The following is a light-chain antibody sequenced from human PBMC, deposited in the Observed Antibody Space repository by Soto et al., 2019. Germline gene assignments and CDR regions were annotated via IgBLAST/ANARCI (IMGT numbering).Light chain of an antibody. CDR2: AAS. CDR3: QQSYSTPPGFT. Sequence: DIQMTQSPSSLSASVGDRVTITCRASQSISSYLNWYQQKPGKAPKLLIYAASSLQSGVPSRFSGSGSGTDFTLTISSLQPEYFATYYCQQSYSTPPGFTFGPGTKVDIK. CDR1: QSISSY. V-gene: IGKV1-39*01. J-gene: IGKJ3*01.